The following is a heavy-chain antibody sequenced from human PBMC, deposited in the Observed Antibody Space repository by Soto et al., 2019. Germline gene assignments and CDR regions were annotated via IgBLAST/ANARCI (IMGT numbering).Heavy chain of an antibody. D-gene: IGHD2-2*01. CDR3: ARDLFAPYCSSTSCSPVDY. J-gene: IGHJ4*02. CDR2: IKQDGSEK. V-gene: IGHV3-7*01. CDR1: GFTFSSYW. Sequence: EVQLVESGGGLVQPGGSLRLSCAASGFTFSSYWMSWVRQAPGKGLEWVANIKQDGSEKYYVDSVKGRFTISRDNAKNSLYLQMNSLRAEDTAVYYCARDLFAPYCSSTSCSPVDYWGQGTLVTVSS.